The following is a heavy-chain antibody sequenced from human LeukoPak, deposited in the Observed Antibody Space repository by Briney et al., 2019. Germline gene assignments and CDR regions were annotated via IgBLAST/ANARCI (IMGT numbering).Heavy chain of an antibody. Sequence: SSETLSLTCAVYGGSFSGYYWSWIRQPPGKGLEWIGEINHSGSTNYNPSLKSRVTISVDTSKNQFSLKLSSVTAADTAVYYCARNERITIFGVVSTGFDPWGQGTLVTVSS. J-gene: IGHJ5*02. CDR1: GGSFSGYY. CDR2: INHSGST. V-gene: IGHV4-34*01. D-gene: IGHD3-3*01. CDR3: ARNERITIFGVVSTGFDP.